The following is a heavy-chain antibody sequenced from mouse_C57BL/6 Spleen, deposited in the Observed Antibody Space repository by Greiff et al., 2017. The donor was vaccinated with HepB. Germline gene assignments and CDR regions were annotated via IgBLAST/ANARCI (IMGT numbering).Heavy chain of an antibody. J-gene: IGHJ2*01. V-gene: IGHV1-81*01. CDR2: IYPRSGNT. CDR3: ARRNPGGLFDY. Sequence: QVQLQQSGAELARPGASVKLSCKASGYTFTSYGISWVKQRTGQGLEWIGEIYPRSGNTYYNEKFKGKATLTADKSSSTAYKELRSLTSEDSAVYFCARRNPGGLFDYWGQGTTLTVSS. CDR1: GYTFTSYG. D-gene: IGHD1-1*02.